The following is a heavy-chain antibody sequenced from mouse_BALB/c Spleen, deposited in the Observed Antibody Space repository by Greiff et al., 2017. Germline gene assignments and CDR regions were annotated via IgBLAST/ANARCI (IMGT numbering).Heavy chain of an antibody. CDR3: TRGVYYGYDYAMDY. V-gene: IGHV1-55*01. CDR1: GYTFTSYC. Sequence: QVQLQEPGPELVKPGASVKLSCKASGYTFTSYCIHWVKQRPGQGLEWIGKIYPGDGSTKYNEKFKSKATLTVDTSSSTAYMLLSSLTSEDSAIYYCTRGVYYGYDYAMDYWGQGTSVTVSS. CDR2: IYPGDGST. J-gene: IGHJ4*01. D-gene: IGHD2-2*01.